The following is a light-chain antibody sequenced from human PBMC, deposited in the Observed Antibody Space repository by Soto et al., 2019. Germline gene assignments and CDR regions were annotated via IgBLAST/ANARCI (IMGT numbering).Light chain of an antibody. CDR1: KLGDKY. CDR2: QDS. V-gene: IGLV3-1*01. CDR3: QAWDSSTVL. Sequence: SYELTQPPSVSVSPGQTASITCSGDKLGDKYVCWYQQKQGQSPVLVIYQDSRRPSGIPERFSGSNSGNTATLTISGTQAMDEADFYCQAWDSSTVLFGGGTKLTVL. J-gene: IGLJ2*01.